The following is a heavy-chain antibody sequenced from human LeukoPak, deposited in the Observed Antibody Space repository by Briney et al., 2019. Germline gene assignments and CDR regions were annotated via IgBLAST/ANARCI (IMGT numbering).Heavy chain of an antibody. CDR1: GSTDSSKY. CDR3: AREASYSSSWWYFDH. Sequence: GGSLRLSCAASGSTDSSKYISWVRQAPGKGLEWVSVIYDGGSADYADSVKGRFTIPRDNSKSKVYLQMNSLRVEDTAVYYCAREASYSSSWWYFDHWGQGTLVTVSS. CDR2: IYDGGSA. V-gene: IGHV3-66*01. J-gene: IGHJ4*02. D-gene: IGHD6-13*01.